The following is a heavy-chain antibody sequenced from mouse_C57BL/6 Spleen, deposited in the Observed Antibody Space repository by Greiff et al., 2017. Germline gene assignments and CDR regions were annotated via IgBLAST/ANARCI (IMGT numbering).Heavy chain of an antibody. V-gene: IGHV1-4*01. J-gene: IGHJ4*01. CDR1: GYTFTSYT. CDR3: ARSLWYPYYYAMDY. D-gene: IGHD2-1*01. CDR2: INPSSGYT. Sequence: VKLMESGAELARPGASVKMSCKASGYTFTSYTMHWVKQRPGQGLEWIGYINPSSGYTKYNQKFKDKATLTADKSSSTAYMQLSSLTSEDSAVYYCARSLWYPYYYAMDYWGQGTSVTVSS.